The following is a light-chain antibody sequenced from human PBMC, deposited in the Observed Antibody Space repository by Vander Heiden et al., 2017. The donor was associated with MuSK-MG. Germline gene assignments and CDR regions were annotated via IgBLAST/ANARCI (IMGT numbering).Light chain of an antibody. CDR1: QGISSY. V-gene: IGKV1-8*01. Sequence: AIRMTQSPSSFSASTGDRVTITCRASQGISSYLAWYQQKPGKAPKLLIYAASTLQSGVPSRFSGSGSGTDFTLTISCLQSEDFATYYCQQDDSYAPTFGPGTKVEIK. CDR2: AAS. J-gene: IGKJ1*01. CDR3: QQDDSYAPT.